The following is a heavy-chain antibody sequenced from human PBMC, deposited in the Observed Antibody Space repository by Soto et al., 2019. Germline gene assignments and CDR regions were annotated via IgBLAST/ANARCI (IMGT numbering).Heavy chain of an antibody. D-gene: IGHD1-7*01. CDR1: GFTFSSYD. CDR2: ISSNGCTT. Sequence: EVQLAESGGGMVQPGGSLRLSCVASGFTFSSYDMHWVRQAPGKGLEYVSSISSNGCTTYYGNSVKGRFTISRDNSQTTLYLQMGSVSAEDMGVYYCVRRVSGNYDSWGQGTLVTVSS. V-gene: IGHV3-64*01. CDR3: VRRVSGNYDS. J-gene: IGHJ5*01.